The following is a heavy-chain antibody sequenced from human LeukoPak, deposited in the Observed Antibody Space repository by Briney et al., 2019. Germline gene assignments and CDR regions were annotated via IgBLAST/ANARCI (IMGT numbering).Heavy chain of an antibody. Sequence: GASVKVSCKASGYTFTGYYNHWVRQAPGQGLEWMGWINPHSGGTNYAQKFQGGVTMTRDTSITTAYMELSSLRSDDTAVYYCARDVGEYCSSTNCYASHYWGQGTLVTVSS. J-gene: IGHJ4*02. CDR1: GYTFTGYY. CDR3: ARDVGEYCSSTNCYASHY. CDR2: INPHSGGT. V-gene: IGHV1-2*02. D-gene: IGHD2-2*01.